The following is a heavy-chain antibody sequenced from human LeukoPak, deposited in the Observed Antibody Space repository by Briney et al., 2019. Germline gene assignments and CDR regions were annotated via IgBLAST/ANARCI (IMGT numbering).Heavy chain of an antibody. V-gene: IGHV3-21*01. Sequence: GGSLRLSCAASGFTFSSYSMNWVRQAPGKGLEWVSSISSSSSSYIYYADSVKGRFTISRDNAKNSLYLQMNSLRAEDTAVYYCARDPRGGGDLSFDYWGQGTLVTVSS. CDR2: ISSSSSSYI. CDR3: ARDPRGGGDLSFDY. CDR1: GFTFSSYS. J-gene: IGHJ4*02. D-gene: IGHD2-21*02.